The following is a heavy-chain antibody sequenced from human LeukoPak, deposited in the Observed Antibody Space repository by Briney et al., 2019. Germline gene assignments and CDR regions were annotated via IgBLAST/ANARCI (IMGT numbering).Heavy chain of an antibody. CDR2: IYSGGNK. CDR3: AREYYYDSSGPFDY. Sequence: GGSLRLSCAASGFALSSNYMNWVRQAPGRGLEWVAFIYSGGNKYYADSVKGRFTISRDNSKNTVYLQMNSLRAEDTAVYYCAREYYYDSSGPFDYWGQGTLVTVSS. CDR1: GFALSSNY. J-gene: IGHJ4*02. D-gene: IGHD3-22*01. V-gene: IGHV3-53*01.